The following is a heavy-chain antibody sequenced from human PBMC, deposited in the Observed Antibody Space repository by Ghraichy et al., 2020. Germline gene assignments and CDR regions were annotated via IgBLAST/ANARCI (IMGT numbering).Heavy chain of an antibody. D-gene: IGHD2-15*01. CDR3: ARGAPLFKYCSGGSCYKSNDY. CDR1: GYTFTSYD. J-gene: IGHJ4*02. V-gene: IGHV1-8*01. CDR2: MNPNSGNT. Sequence: ASVKVSCKASGYTFTSYDINWVRQATGQGLEWMGWMNPNSGNTGYAQKFQGRVTMTRNTSISTAYMELSSLRSEDTAVYYCARGAPLFKYCSGGSCYKSNDYWGQGTLVTVSS.